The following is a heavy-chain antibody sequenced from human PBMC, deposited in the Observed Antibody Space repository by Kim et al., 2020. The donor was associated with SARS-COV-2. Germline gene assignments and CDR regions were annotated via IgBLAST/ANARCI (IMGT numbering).Heavy chain of an antibody. Sequence: LKSRVTISVDTSKNQFSLKLSSVTAADTAVYYCARRPVTAAGGGSNWFDPWGQGTLVTVSS. CDR3: ARRPVTAAGGGSNWFDP. J-gene: IGHJ5*02. D-gene: IGHD6-13*01. V-gene: IGHV4-39*01.